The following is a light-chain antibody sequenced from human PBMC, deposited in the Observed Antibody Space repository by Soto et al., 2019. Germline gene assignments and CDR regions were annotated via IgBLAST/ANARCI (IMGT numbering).Light chain of an antibody. CDR1: QSVSSY. V-gene: IGKV3-11*01. CDR2: DAS. CDR3: QQRSNWPLIT. J-gene: IGKJ5*01. Sequence: EIVLTQSPATLSLSPGERATLSCRASQSVSSYLAWYQQKPGQAPRRLIYDASNRATGIPARFSGSGSGTDFTLTISSLEPEDFAVYYCQQRSNWPLITFGQGTRLEIK.